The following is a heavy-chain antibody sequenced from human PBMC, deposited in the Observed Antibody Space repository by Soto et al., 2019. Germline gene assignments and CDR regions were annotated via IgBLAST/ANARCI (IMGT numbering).Heavy chain of an antibody. D-gene: IGHD2-21*02. CDR1: GFTFGDYA. J-gene: IGHJ4*02. CDR2: IRSKASGGTA. Sequence: PGGSLRLSCTASGFTFGDYAMSWFRHAPGEGMEWVGFIRSKASGGTAEYAASERGRFTISRDDSKSIAYLQMNSLKTEDTAMYYCTRDSGCGGDCYENYFDFWGQGTLVTVSS. CDR3: TRDSGCGGDCYENYFDF. V-gene: IGHV3-49*03.